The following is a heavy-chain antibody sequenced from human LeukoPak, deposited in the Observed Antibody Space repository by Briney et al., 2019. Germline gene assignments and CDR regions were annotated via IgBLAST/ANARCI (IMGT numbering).Heavy chain of an antibody. CDR3: ARYPDNWNYADINWFDP. V-gene: IGHV1-69*01. Sequence: SVKVSCKASGGTFSSYAISWVRQAPGQGLEGMGGIIPIFGTANYAQKFQGRVTITADESTSTAYMELSSLRSEDTAVYYCARYPDNWNYADINWFDPWGQGTLVTVSS. CDR1: GGTFSSYA. D-gene: IGHD1-7*01. J-gene: IGHJ5*02. CDR2: IIPIFGTA.